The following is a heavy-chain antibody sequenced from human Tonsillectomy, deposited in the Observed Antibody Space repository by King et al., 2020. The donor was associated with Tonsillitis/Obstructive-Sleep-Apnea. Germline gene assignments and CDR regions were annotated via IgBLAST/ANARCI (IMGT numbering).Heavy chain of an antibody. J-gene: IGHJ6*03. CDR1: GGSISSYY. CDR2: SFYSGST. V-gene: IGHV4-59*01. D-gene: IGHD2-2*01. CDR3: ARDHCSSTSCYGNYYYMDV. Sequence: VQLQESGPGLVKPSETLSLTCTVSGGSISSYYWSWIRQPPGKGLEWIGYSFYSGSTNSNPSLKSQVTISVYTSKNQFSLKLSSVTAADTAVYYCARDHCSSTSCYGNYYYMDVWGKGTTVTVSS.